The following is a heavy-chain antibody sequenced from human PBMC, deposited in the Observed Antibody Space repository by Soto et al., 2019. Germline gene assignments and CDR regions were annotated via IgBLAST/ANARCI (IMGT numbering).Heavy chain of an antibody. Sequence: GGSLRLSCAASGFTFSSYSMNWVRQAPGKGLEWVSYISSSSSTIYYADSVKGRFTISRDNAKNSLYLQMSSLRAEDTAVYYCARDLLASISYGDYVAYWGQGTLVTVSS. CDR1: GFTFSSYS. J-gene: IGHJ4*02. CDR2: ISSSSSTI. V-gene: IGHV3-48*01. CDR3: ARDLLASISYGDYVAY. D-gene: IGHD4-17*01.